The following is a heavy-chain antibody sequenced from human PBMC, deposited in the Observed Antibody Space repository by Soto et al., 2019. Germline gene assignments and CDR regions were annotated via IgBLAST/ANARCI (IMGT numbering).Heavy chain of an antibody. CDR2: IFRSGNT. CDR1: GDSISNSYW. J-gene: IGHJ4*02. D-gene: IGHD3-3*01. V-gene: IGHV4-4*02. CDR3: TWGNFWRGSDY. Sequence: PSETLSLTCDVSGDSISNSYWWTWVRQFPGEGLQWIGEIFRSGNTNYNPPLKNRVNISVDNSNNRFSLMLKSVTAADTAVYFCTWGNFWRGSDYWGQGIRVTVSS.